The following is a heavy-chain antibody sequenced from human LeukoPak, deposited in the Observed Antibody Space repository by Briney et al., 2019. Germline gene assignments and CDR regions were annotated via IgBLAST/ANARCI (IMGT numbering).Heavy chain of an antibody. CDR1: GYTFTDYQ. V-gene: IGHV1-2*02. J-gene: IGHJ4*02. Sequence: GSVKVSCKASGYTFTDYQIHWVRQAPGQGLEWMGWINTKRGGTHYAKRFQGRVTLTRDRVVTTAYMELSRLRSDDTAVYYCATLLGRKDYYDSSGYLFYWGQGTLVT. CDR3: ATLLGRKDYYDSSGYLFY. D-gene: IGHD3-22*01. CDR2: INTKRGGT.